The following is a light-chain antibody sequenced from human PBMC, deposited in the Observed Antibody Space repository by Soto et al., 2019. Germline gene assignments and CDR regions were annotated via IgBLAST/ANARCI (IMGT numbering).Light chain of an antibody. CDR3: QQYNSYSRT. V-gene: IGKV1-5*03. J-gene: IGKJ1*01. CDR2: KAS. CDR1: QSISSW. Sequence: DIQMTQSPSTLSASVGDRVTITCRASQSISSWLAWYQQKPGKAPKLLIYKASSLESGVPSRFSGSGSGTGFTHTISSLQPDDFATYYCQQYNSYSRTFGQGTKVDIK.